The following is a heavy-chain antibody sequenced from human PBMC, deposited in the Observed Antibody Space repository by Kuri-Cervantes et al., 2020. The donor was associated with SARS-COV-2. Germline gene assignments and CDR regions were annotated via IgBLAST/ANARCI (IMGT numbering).Heavy chain of an antibody. CDR3: AREGRSARQAYYYYMDV. V-gene: IGHV4-34*01. D-gene: IGHD6-25*01. CDR1: GGSFSGYY. CDR2: INHSGST. J-gene: IGHJ6*03. Sequence: LRLSCSVYGGSFSGYYWSWIRQLPGKGLEWIGEINHSGSTNYNPSLKSRVTISVDTSKNQFSLKLSSVTAADTAVYYCAREGRSARQAYYYYMDVWGKGTTVTVSS.